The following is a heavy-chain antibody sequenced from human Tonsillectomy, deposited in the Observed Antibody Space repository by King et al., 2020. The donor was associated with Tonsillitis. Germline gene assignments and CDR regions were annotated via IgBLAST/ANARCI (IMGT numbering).Heavy chain of an antibody. J-gene: IGHJ4*02. CDR3: ARRGAAADFHY. CDR2: INPVYSDI. CDR1: GYSFTSYW. D-gene: IGHD6-13*01. V-gene: IGHV5-51*01. Sequence: VQLVQSGAEVKKPGESLKISLKGSGYSFTSYWIGWVRHMPGKGLEGVGIINPVYSDIGYSRSFQRQVPISADKSISTAYLQWRSLKASDTAMYYCARRGAAADFHYWGQGTLVTVSS.